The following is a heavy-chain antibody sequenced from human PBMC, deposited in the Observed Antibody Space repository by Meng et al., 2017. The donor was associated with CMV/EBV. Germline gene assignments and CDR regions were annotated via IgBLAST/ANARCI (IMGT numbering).Heavy chain of an antibody. CDR2: INHSGST. Sequence: LQHGGAGLLKPSETLPLTCVFYGGSFSGYYWSWFRQPPGKGLEWIGEINHSGSTNYNPSLKSRVTISVDTSKNQFSLKLSSVTAADTAVYYCARHPTVTTIYYYYGMDVWGQGTTVTVSS. D-gene: IGHD4-17*01. CDR1: GGSFSGYY. V-gene: IGHV4-34*01. CDR3: ARHPTVTTIYYYYGMDV. J-gene: IGHJ6*02.